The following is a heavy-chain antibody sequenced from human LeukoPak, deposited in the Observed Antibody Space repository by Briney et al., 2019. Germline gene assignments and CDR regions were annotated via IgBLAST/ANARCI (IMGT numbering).Heavy chain of an antibody. CDR2: ISGTGSYI. V-gene: IGHV3-23*01. Sequence: GGSLRLSCAASGFTFSSYAMSWVRQAPGKGLEWVSAISGTGSYIYYADSVKGRLTISRDHSKNTLYLQMNSLGAEDTAVYYCAKARIQLWFEPFDYWGQGTLVTVSS. CDR3: AKARIQLWFEPFDY. CDR1: GFTFSSYA. D-gene: IGHD5-18*01. J-gene: IGHJ4*02.